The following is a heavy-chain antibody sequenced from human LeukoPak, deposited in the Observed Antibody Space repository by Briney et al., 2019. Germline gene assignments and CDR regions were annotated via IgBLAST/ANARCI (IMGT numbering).Heavy chain of an antibody. CDR1: GGSISSYS. CDR2: IYHSGST. Sequence: SETLSLTCTVSGGSISSYSWSWIRQPPGKGLEWIGYIYHSGSTYYNPSLKSRVTISVDRSKNQFSLKLSSVTAADTAVYYCARGSTAMVIDYWGQGTLVTVSS. V-gene: IGHV4-30-2*01. D-gene: IGHD5-18*01. CDR3: ARGSTAMVIDY. J-gene: IGHJ4*02.